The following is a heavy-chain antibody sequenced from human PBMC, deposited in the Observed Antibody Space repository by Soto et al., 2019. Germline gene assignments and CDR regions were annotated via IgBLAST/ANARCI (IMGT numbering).Heavy chain of an antibody. D-gene: IGHD6-19*01. CDR3: AREMTFLYSSGGYYFDY. CDR2: ISSSSSTI. CDR1: GFTFSSYS. J-gene: IGHJ4*02. V-gene: IGHV3-48*02. Sequence: GGSLRLSCAASGFTFSSYSMNWVRQAPGKGLEWVSYISSSSSTIYYADSVKGRFTISRDNAKNSLYLQMNSLRDEDTAVYYCAREMTFLYSSGGYYFDYWGQGTLVTVSS.